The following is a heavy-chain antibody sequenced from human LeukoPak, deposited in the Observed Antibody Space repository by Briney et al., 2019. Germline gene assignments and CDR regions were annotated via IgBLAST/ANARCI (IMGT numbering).Heavy chain of an antibody. D-gene: IGHD3-10*01. J-gene: IGHJ5*02. CDR2: ISYSGST. CDR3: ARHRASTHRFDP. V-gene: IGHV4-39*01. CDR1: GGSISSSSHY. Sequence: PSETLSLTCTVSGGSISSSSHYWGWIRQPPGKGLEWIGSISYSGSTYYNPSLKSRVTISVDTSKNQFSLKLSSVTAADTAVYYCARHRASTHRFDPWGQGTLVTVSS.